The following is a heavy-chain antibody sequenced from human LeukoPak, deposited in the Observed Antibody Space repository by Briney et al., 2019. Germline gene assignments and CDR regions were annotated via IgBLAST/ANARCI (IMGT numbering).Heavy chain of an antibody. D-gene: IGHD6-13*01. J-gene: IGHJ4*02. CDR1: GGTFSSYA. CDR2: IIPILGIA. CDR3: ARGLRDWAAAGDFDY. V-gene: IGHV1-69*04. Sequence: SVKVSCKASGGTFSSYAISWVRQPPGQGPEWMGRIIPILGIANYAQKFQGRVTITADKSTSTAYMELSSLRSEDTAVYYCARGLRDWAAAGDFDYWGQGTLVTVSS.